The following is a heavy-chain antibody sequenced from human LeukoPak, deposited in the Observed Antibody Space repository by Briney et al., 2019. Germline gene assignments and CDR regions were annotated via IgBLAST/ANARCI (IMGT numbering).Heavy chain of an antibody. CDR3: ARAIVATIWAHFDY. CDR1: GGSIGSYY. Sequence: SETLSLTCTVSGGSIGSYYWGWIRQPPGKGLEWIGYIYYSGRTNYNPSLKSRVTISVDTSKNQFSLKLSSVTAADTAVYYCARAIVATIWAHFDYWGQGTLVTVSS. CDR2: IYYSGRT. D-gene: IGHD5-12*01. V-gene: IGHV4-59*01. J-gene: IGHJ4*02.